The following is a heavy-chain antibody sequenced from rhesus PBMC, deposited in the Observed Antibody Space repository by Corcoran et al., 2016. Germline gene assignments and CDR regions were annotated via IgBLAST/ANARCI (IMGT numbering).Heavy chain of an antibody. D-gene: IGHD5-42*01. V-gene: IGHV4-81*01. J-gene: IGHJ5-2*02. CDR3: ARTGQPGISISLDV. Sequence: QVQLQESGPGLVKPSETLSLTCAVSGGSLSGYYWRCIRLPPGKGLAWIGNIDGNIAGTNYNPSLKSRVTISKDTSKNQFSLKLTSVTAADTAAYYCARTGQPGISISLDVWGRGVLVTVSS. CDR1: GGSLSGYY. CDR2: IDGNIAGT.